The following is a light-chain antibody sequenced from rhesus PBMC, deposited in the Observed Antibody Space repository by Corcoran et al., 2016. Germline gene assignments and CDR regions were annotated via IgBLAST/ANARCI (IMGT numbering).Light chain of an antibody. CDR3: LQSSNWPLT. CDR2: GAS. V-gene: IGKV3-24*04. J-gene: IGKJ4*01. Sequence: EIVMTQSPATLALSPGERATLSCRASQSVSSYLAWYQQKPGQAPGLLLYGASSRATGIPDRFSGSGSGTAFTLTISSLEPEDVGVYFCLQSSNWPLTFGGGTKVELK. CDR1: QSVSSY.